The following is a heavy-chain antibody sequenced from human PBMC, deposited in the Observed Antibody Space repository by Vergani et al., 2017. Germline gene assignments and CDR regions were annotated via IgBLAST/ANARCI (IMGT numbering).Heavy chain of an antibody. CDR1: GFSLSTSGVG. CDR2: IYWNDDK. Sequence: QITLKESGPTLVKPTQTLTLTCTFSGFSLSTSGVGVGWIRQPPGKALEWLALIYWNDDKRYSPSLKSSLTITKDTSKNQVVLTRTNMDPVDTATYYCAHSPAADDAFDTWGQGTMVTVSS. D-gene: IGHD6-13*01. V-gene: IGHV2-5*01. J-gene: IGHJ3*02. CDR3: AHSPAADDAFDT.